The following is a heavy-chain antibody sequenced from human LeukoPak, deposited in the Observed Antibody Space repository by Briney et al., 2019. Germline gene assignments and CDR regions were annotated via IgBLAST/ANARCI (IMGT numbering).Heavy chain of an antibody. Sequence: SGTLSLTCAVSGGSISSNNWWWSWVRQPPGKGLEWIGEIYHSGSTNYNPSLKNRVTISVDKSNNQFSLKLSSVTAADTAVYYCASAEPRGSNWYPYWGQGTLVIVSS. D-gene: IGHD6-13*01. CDR1: GGSISSNNW. J-gene: IGHJ4*02. CDR2: IYHSGST. V-gene: IGHV4-4*02. CDR3: ASAEPRGSNWYPY.